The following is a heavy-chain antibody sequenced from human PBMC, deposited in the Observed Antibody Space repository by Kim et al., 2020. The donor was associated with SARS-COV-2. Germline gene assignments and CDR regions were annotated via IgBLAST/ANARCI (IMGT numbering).Heavy chain of an antibody. CDR1: GFTFHDHA. CDR2: IMWNSDGVSGI. J-gene: IGHJ6*02. CDR3: VKDVLAGGADV. Sequence: GGSLRLSCIASGFTFHDHAIHWVRHAPGKGLEWVCGIMWNSDGVSGIGYADFVEGRFIISRDKANNSLYLQMNSLGPEDTAFYYCVKDVLAGGADVWGQGTAVIVS. V-gene: IGHV3-9*01. D-gene: IGHD3-3*02.